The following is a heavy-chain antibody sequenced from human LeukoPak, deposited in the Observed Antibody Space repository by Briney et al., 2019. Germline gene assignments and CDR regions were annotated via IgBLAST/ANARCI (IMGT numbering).Heavy chain of an antibody. V-gene: IGHV3-23*01. D-gene: IGHD3-10*01. Sequence: GGSLRLSCAASGFTFSSYAMSWVRQAPGKGLEWVSAISGSGGSTYYADSVKGRFTISRDNSKDTLYLQMNSLRAEDTAVYYCAKHPITMVRGAVDLWGQGTLVTVSS. CDR1: GFTFSSYA. J-gene: IGHJ5*02. CDR2: ISGSGGST. CDR3: AKHPITMVRGAVDL.